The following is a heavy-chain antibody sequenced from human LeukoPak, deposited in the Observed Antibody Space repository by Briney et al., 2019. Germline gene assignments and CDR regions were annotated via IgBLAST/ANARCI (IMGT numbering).Heavy chain of an antibody. CDR2: INSDGTSV. CDR1: GFSFSSYW. J-gene: IGHJ6*02. Sequence: GGSLRLSCAASGFSFSSYWMHWVRHVPGKGLVWVSRINSDGTSVRYADSVKGRSTISRDNAKNTLYLQMNSLRAEDTGVYYCGRSHYYDSSGNFYYYYAMDVWGQGTTVTVSS. CDR3: GRSHYYDSSGNFYYYYAMDV. V-gene: IGHV3-74*01. D-gene: IGHD3-22*01.